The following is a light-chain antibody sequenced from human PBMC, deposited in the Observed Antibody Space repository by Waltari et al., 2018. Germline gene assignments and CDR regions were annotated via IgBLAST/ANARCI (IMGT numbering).Light chain of an antibody. J-gene: IGLJ1*01. V-gene: IGLV2-14*01. CDR3: SSYASSTTRV. CDR2: GVS. Sequence: QSALTQPASVSGSPGQSITISCNGTSSDVGGYNYFSWYQQHLGKAPKLMIYGVSNRPSVVSARFSGYKSGNTASLTISGLQAEDEADYYCSSYASSTTRVFGSGTKVTVL. CDR1: SSDVGGYNY.